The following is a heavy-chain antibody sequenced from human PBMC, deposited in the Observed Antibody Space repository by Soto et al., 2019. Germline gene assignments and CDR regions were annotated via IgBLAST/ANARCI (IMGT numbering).Heavy chain of an antibody. V-gene: IGHV3-30*18. CDR3: AKEWYSSKTIAP. J-gene: IGHJ5*02. CDR2: ISYDGSNK. D-gene: IGHD6-13*01. Sequence: QVQLVESGGGVVQPGRSLRLSCAASGFTFSSYGMHWVRQAPGKGLEWVAFISYDGSNKENADSVKGRFTISRDNSKNTLYLQMNSLRAEDTAMYYCAKEWYSSKTIAPWGQGTLVTVSS. CDR1: GFTFSSYG.